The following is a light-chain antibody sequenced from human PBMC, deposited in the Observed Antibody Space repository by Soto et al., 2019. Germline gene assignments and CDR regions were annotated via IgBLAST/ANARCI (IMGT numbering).Light chain of an antibody. Sequence: EIVLTQSPGTLSLSPGERAILSCRASQSLSSSFLAWYQQKPGQAPRLLIYSSSNRATGIPDRFSGSGSGTDFTLTISRLEPADFAVYYCQQYGSFGGGTKVDIK. CDR1: QSLSSSF. J-gene: IGKJ4*01. V-gene: IGKV3-20*01. CDR2: SSS. CDR3: QQYGS.